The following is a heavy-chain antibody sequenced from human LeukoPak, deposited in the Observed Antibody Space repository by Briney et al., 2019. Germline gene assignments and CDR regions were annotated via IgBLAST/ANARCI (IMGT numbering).Heavy chain of an antibody. D-gene: IGHD3-3*01. Sequence: PSETLSLTCAVYGYSLSSGYYWGWIRQPPGKGLEWIGSIYHSGSTYYNPSLKSRVTISVDTSKNQFSLKLSSVTAADTAVYYCASSYDFWSGYYFDYWGQGTLVTVSS. J-gene: IGHJ4*02. CDR1: GYSLSSGYY. CDR2: IYHSGST. V-gene: IGHV4-38-2*01. CDR3: ASSYDFWSGYYFDY.